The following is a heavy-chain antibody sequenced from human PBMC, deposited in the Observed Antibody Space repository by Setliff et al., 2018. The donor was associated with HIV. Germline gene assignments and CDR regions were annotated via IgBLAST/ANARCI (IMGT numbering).Heavy chain of an antibody. CDR2: IHHSGNA. V-gene: IGHV4-31*03. CDR1: GGSITNNNYL. J-gene: IGHJ5*02. CDR3: ARGRTQWPNYNYFDP. Sequence: SETLSLTCTVSGGSITNNNYLWSWVRQHPEKGLEWIAYIHHSGNAYYTPSLQSRATISVDTSKNQFSLKLNSVTAADTAVYYCARGRTQWPNYNYFDPWGLGTLVTVSS. D-gene: IGHD6-19*01.